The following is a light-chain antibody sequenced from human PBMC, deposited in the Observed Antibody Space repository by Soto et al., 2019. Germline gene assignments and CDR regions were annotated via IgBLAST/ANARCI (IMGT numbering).Light chain of an antibody. CDR3: QQCHATPLT. CDR1: QSPSRF. Sequence: DIHMTGSRSSLSSSXXXXXXXXXGASQSPSRFLNWYQQKSGKAPKLLIYAASSLQSGVPSRFSGSGYGTDFTLTITTLQPEDVGIYYCQQCHATPLTFGQGTRLEIK. J-gene: IGKJ5*01. CDR2: AAS. V-gene: IGKV1-39*01.